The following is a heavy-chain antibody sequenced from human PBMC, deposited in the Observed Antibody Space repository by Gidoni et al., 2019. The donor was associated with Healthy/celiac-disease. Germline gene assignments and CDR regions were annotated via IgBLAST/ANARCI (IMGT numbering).Heavy chain of an antibody. J-gene: IGHJ4*02. CDR3: AKDLGGYCSSTSCYDNYFDY. Sequence: EVQLLESGGGLVQPGGSLRLSCAASGFTFSSYAMSWVRQAPGKGLEWVSAISGSGGSTYYADSVKGRFTISRDNSKNTLYLQMNSQRTEDTAVYYCAKDLGGYCSSTSCYDNYFDYWGQGTLVTVSS. CDR1: GFTFSSYA. CDR2: ISGSGGST. D-gene: IGHD2-2*01. V-gene: IGHV3-23*01.